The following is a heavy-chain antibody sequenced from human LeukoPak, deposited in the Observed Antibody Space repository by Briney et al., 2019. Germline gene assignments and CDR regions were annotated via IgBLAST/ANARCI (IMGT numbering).Heavy chain of an antibody. CDR1: GFTFSDFY. D-gene: IGHD4/OR15-4a*01. Sequence: PGGSLRLSRAASGFTFSDFYMGWIRQAPGKGLKWVAYISRGDSPTYHADSVRGRFTISRDNAKNLLYLQMNSLRVDDTAVYYCARLGAGLGSWGQGTLVTVSS. CDR2: ISRGDSPT. J-gene: IGHJ4*02. V-gene: IGHV3-11*01. CDR3: ARLGAGLGS.